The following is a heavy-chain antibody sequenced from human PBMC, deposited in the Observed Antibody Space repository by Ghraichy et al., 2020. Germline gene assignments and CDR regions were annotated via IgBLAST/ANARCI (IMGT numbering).Heavy chain of an antibody. CDR3: ARFTMIVVVITTAYYFDY. CDR2: IYYSGST. Sequence: SETLSLTCTVSGGSISSSSYYWGWLRPPPGKGLEWIGSIYYSGSTYYNPSLKSRVTISVDTSKNQFSLKLSSVTAADTAVYYCARFTMIVVVITTAYYFDYWDQGTLVTVSS. CDR1: GGSISSSSYY. D-gene: IGHD3-22*01. J-gene: IGHJ4*02. V-gene: IGHV4-39*01.